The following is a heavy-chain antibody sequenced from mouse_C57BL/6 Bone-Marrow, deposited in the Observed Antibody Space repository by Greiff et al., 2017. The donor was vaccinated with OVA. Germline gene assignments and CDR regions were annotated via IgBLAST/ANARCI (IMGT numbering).Heavy chain of an antibody. CDR3: ARSNSYYFDY. CDR2: IYPSDSET. Sequence: QVQLKQPGAELVRPGSSVKLSCKASGYTFTSYWMDWVKQRPGQGLEWIGNIYPSDSETHYNQKFKDKATLIVDKSSSTAYMQLSSLTSEDSAVYYCARSNSYYFDYWGQGTTLTVSS. V-gene: IGHV1-61*01. D-gene: IGHD4-1*01. J-gene: IGHJ2*01. CDR1: GYTFTSYW.